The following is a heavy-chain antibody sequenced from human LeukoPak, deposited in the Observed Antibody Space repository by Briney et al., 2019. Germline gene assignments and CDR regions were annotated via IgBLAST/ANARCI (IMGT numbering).Heavy chain of an antibody. V-gene: IGHV3-21*01. CDR3: ARDQSNYYDSSAYYYFDY. J-gene: IGHJ4*02. CDR2: ITSSSTYI. CDR1: GFSFSSYI. D-gene: IGHD3-22*01. Sequence: GGSLRLSCAASGFSFSSYIMNWVRQAPGKGLEWVSSITSSSTYIYYADSVKGRFTISRDNAKNSLYLQMNSLRAEDTAVYYCARDQSNYYDSSAYYYFDYWGQGTLVTVSS.